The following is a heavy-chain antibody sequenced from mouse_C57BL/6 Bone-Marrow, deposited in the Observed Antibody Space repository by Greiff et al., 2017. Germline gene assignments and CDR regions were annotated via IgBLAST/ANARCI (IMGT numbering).Heavy chain of an antibody. J-gene: IGHJ3*01. Sequence: EVQLVESGGGLVKPGGSLKLSCAASGFTFSSYTMSWVRQTPEKRLEWVGTISGGGGNTYYPDSVKGRFTISRDNAKNTLDLQMSSLRSEDTALYYGARQWDDGYPWFAYWGQGTLVTVSA. V-gene: IGHV5-9*01. CDR3: ARQWDDGYPWFAY. CDR2: ISGGGGNT. D-gene: IGHD2-3*01. CDR1: GFTFSSYT.